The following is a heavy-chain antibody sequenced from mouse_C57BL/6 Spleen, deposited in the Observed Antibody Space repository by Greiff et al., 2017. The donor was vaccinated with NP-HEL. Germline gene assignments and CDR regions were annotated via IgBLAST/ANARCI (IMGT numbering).Heavy chain of an antibody. CDR3: ARSYQDYFDY. J-gene: IGHJ2*01. CDR1: GYTFTDYN. CDR2: INPNNGGT. V-gene: IGHV1-22*01. Sequence: EVKLVESGPELVKPGASVKMSCKASGYTFTDYNMHWVKQSHGKSLEWIGYINPNNGGTSYNQKFKGKATLTVNKSSSTAYMELRSLTSEDSAVYYCARSYQDYFDYWGQGTTLTVSS. D-gene: IGHD1-1*01.